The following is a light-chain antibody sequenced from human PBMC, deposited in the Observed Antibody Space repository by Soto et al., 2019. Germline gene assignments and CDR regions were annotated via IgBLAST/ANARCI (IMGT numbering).Light chain of an antibody. J-gene: IGKJ1*01. CDR3: QRYKIDWT. CDR2: DAS. CDR1: QRVNTC. V-gene: IGKV1-5*01. Sequence: DIQMTQSPSTLSASVGDRVSITCRASQRVNTCLAWYQQKPGKAPTLLIYDASSLQSGVPSRFSGSGSGTEFTLTISSLQPDDFATYYCQRYKIDWTFGQGTKVEIK.